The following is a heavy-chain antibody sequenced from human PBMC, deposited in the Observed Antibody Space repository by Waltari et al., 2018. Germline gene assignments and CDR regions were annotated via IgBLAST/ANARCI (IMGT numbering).Heavy chain of an antibody. Sequence: QVQLVQSGAEVKKPGSSVKVSCKASGGTFSSYAISWVRQAPGQGLEWMGGIIPIFGTANYAQKFQGRVTITADESTSTAYMELSSLRSEDTAVYYCARDQHVVGELNYYYGMDVWGQGTTVTVSS. CDR1: GGTFSSYA. CDR2: IIPIFGTA. J-gene: IGHJ6*02. V-gene: IGHV1-69*01. CDR3: ARDQHVVGELNYYYGMDV. D-gene: IGHD2-2*01.